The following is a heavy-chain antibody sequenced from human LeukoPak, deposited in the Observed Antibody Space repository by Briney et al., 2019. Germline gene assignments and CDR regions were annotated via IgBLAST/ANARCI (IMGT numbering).Heavy chain of an antibody. D-gene: IGHD3-10*01. CDR2: INHSGST. J-gene: IGHJ6*02. CDR3: ARDHYYGSSDYGMDV. CDR1: GGSFGGYY. Sequence: PSETLSLTCAVYGGSFGGYYWSWIRQPPGKGLEWIGEINHSGSTNYNPSLKSRVTISVDTSKNHFSLKLSSVTAADTAVYYCARDHYYGSSDYGMDVWGQGTTVTVSS. V-gene: IGHV4-34*01.